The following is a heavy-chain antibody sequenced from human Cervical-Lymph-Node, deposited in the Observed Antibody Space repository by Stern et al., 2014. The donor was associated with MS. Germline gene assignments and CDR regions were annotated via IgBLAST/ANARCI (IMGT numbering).Heavy chain of an antibody. CDR3: ASSPATPSGYDRFDY. CDR2: IFPRDSNT. J-gene: IGHJ4*02. D-gene: IGHD5-12*01. V-gene: IGHV5-51*03. CDR1: GYLFDDYW. Sequence: EVQLVESGAEVKKPGESLKISCEASGYLFDDYWIGWVRQMSGRGLELVAIIFPRDSNTRYSPSVQGQVTISADKSISTAYLQWSSLKASDTPMYYCASSPATPSGYDRFDYWGQGALVTVSS.